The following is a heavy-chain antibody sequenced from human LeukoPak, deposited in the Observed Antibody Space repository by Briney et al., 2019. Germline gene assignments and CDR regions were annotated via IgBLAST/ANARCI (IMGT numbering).Heavy chain of an antibody. Sequence: GESLMISCKVSGYFWTSNWIVCLRQVPGKGLVWMGLIYPGHSDTRYSPSFQGQVTFSVDKSINTAYLHWSSLQASDTAIYFCARFAYTSSLDYWGQGTRVTVSS. CDR1: GYFWTSNW. J-gene: IGHJ4*02. CDR2: IYPGHSDT. V-gene: IGHV5-51*01. D-gene: IGHD2-2*01. CDR3: ARFAYTSSLDY.